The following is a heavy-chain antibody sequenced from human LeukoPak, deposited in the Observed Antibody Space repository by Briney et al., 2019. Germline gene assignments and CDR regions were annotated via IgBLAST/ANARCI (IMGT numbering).Heavy chain of an antibody. J-gene: IGHJ5*02. CDR3: AKARIAEPGISDWFDP. CDR1: GFTFNSYG. D-gene: IGHD6-13*01. V-gene: IGHV3-30*02. Sequence: GSLRLSCAASGFTFNSYGMHWVRQAPGKGLEWVAFIRFDGTNKYYADSVKGRFTISRDNSKNTLYLQMNSLRAEDTAVYYCAKARIAEPGISDWFDPWGQGTLVTVSS. CDR2: IRFDGTNK.